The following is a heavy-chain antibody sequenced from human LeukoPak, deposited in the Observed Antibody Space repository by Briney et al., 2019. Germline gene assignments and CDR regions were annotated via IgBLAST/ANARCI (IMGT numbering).Heavy chain of an antibody. D-gene: IGHD3-9*01. J-gene: IGHJ4*02. Sequence: GGSLRLSCAASGFTFSSYWMSWVRQAPGKGLEGVANIKQDGSEKYYVDSVKGRFTISRDNAKNSPYLQMNSLRAEDTAVYYCARIDSNPVYDILTGYYRYWGQGTLVTVSS. CDR1: GFTFSSYW. CDR3: ARIDSNPVYDILTGYYRY. V-gene: IGHV3-7*01. CDR2: IKQDGSEK.